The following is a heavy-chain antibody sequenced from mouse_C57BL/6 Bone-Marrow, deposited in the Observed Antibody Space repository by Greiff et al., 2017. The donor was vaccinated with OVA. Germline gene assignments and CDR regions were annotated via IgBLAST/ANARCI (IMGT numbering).Heavy chain of an antibody. CDR3: ARRAYYGGYFDD. CDR1: GYTFTSYG. J-gene: IGHJ2*01. CDR2: IYPRSGNT. V-gene: IGHV1-81*01. Sequence: QVQLKQSGAELARPGASVKLSCKASGYTFTSYGISWVKQRTGQGLEWIGEIYPRSGNTYYNEKFKGKATLTADKSSSTAYMELRSLTSEDSAVYFCARRAYYGGYFDDWGQGTTLTVSS. D-gene: IGHD1-1*01.